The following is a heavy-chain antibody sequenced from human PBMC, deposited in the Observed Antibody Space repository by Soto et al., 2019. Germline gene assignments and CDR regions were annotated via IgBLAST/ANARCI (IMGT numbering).Heavy chain of an antibody. CDR3: ARDVTGYVNDAFDI. CDR1: GGTFSSYA. D-gene: IGHD5-12*01. V-gene: IGHV1-69*13. CDR2: IIPIFGTA. J-gene: IGHJ3*02. Sequence: SVKVSCKASGGTFSSYAISWVRQAPGQGLEWMGGIIPIFGTANYAQKFQGRVTITADESTSTAYMELSSLRSEDTAVYYCARDVTGYVNDAFDIWGQGTMVTVS.